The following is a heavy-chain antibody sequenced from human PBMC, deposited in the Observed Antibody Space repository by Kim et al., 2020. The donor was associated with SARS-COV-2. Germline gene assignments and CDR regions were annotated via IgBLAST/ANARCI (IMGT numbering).Heavy chain of an antibody. V-gene: IGHV3-74*01. CDR2: NRDGSST. Sequence: NRDGSSTSYADAVKGRFNISRDNAKNTLYLQRSSLRAEDTAVYYCARTNYWGKGTLVTVSS. CDR3: ARTNY. J-gene: IGHJ4*02.